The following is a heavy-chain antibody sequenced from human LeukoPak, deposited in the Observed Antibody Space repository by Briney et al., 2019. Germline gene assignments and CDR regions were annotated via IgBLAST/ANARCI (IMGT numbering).Heavy chain of an antibody. CDR2: IIPILGIA. Sequence: SVKVSCKASGGTFSSYAISWVRPAPGQGLEWMGRIIPILGIANYAQKFQGRVTITADKSTSTAYMELSSLRSEDTAVYYCASKNRLRGVENFDYWGQGTLVTVSS. CDR3: ASKNRLRGVENFDY. D-gene: IGHD3-10*01. J-gene: IGHJ4*02. V-gene: IGHV1-69*04. CDR1: GGTFSSYA.